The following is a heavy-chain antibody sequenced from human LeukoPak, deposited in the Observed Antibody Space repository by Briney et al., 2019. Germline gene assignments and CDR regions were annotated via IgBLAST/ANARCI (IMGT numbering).Heavy chain of an antibody. V-gene: IGHV3-30*18. CDR3: AKDLRLKTQRDFWSGYYTEDYYYGMDV. CDR2: ISYDGSNK. J-gene: IGHJ6*02. D-gene: IGHD3-3*01. Sequence: GGSLRLSCAASGFTFSSYGMHWVRQAPGKGLEWVAVISYDGSNKYYADSVKGRFTISRDNSKNTLYLQMNSLRAEDTAVYYCAKDLRLKTQRDFWSGYYTEDYYYGMDVWGQGTTVTVSS. CDR1: GFTFSSYG.